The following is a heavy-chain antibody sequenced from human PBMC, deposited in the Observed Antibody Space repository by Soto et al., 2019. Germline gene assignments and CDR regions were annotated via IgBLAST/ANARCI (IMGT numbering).Heavy chain of an antibody. CDR1: GGSFSGYY. D-gene: IGHD3-10*01. CDR3: ARVESLRGSGSYLDY. CDR2: IYYSGST. V-gene: IGHV4-31*11. J-gene: IGHJ4*02. Sequence: PSETLSLTCAVYGGSFSGYYWSWIRQHPGKGLEWIGYIYYSGSTYYNPSLKSRVTISVDTSKNQFSLKLSSVTAADTAVYYCARVESLRGSGSYLDYWGQGTLVTVSS.